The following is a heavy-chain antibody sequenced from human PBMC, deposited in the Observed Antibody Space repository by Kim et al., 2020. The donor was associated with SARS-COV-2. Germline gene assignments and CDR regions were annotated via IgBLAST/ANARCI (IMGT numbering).Heavy chain of an antibody. D-gene: IGHD6-13*01. J-gene: IGHJ6*02. V-gene: IGHV4-39*01. CDR2: IYYSGST. Sequence: SETLSLTCTVSGGSISSSSYYWGWIRQPPGKGLEWIGSIYYSGSTYYNPSLKSRVTISVDTSKNQFSLKLSSVTAADTAVYYCARAVFGSSWSYYYYYGMDVWGQGTTVTVSS. CDR1: GGSISSSSYY. CDR3: ARAVFGSSWSYYYYYGMDV.